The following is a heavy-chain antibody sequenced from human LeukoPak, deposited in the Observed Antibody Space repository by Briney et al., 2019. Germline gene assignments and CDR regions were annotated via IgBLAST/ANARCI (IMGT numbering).Heavy chain of an antibody. V-gene: IGHV3-21*01. Sequence: GGSLRLFCAASGFTFSSYGTHWVRQAPGKGLEWVSSISSSSSYIYYADSVKGRFTISRDNAKNSLYLQMNSLRAEDTAVYYCARGEYGSGSYHIDYWGQGTLVTVSS. CDR3: ARGEYGSGSYHIDY. CDR2: ISSSSSYI. CDR1: GFTFSSYG. J-gene: IGHJ4*02. D-gene: IGHD3-10*01.